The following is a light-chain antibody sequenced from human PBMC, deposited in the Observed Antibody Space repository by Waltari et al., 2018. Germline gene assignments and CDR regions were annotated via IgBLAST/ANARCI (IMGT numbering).Light chain of an antibody. CDR3: QQTYSTWT. V-gene: IGKV1-39*01. Sequence: DIQMTQSPSSLSASVGDRVTITCRASQSISNNLNWYQQKPGKAPKLLIYATSVLQSGVPSRFRGRGSGTDFTLTISSLQPEDFATYYCQQTYSTWTFGQGTAVEIK. CDR2: ATS. J-gene: IGKJ1*01. CDR1: QSISNN.